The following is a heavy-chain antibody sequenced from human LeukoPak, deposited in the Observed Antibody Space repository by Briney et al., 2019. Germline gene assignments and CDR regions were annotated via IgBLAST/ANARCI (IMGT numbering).Heavy chain of an antibody. V-gene: IGHV4-4*07. Sequence: PSETLSLTYTVSGGSISSHYWSWIRQPAGKGLEWIGRFHASGSTGYNPSLKSRVTMSVDTSSNQFSLKLSSVTAADTAVYYCARERAYSSSSNWYFDLWGRGTLVTVSS. CDR3: ARERAYSSSSNWYFDL. D-gene: IGHD6-6*01. J-gene: IGHJ2*01. CDR2: FHASGST. CDR1: GGSISSHY.